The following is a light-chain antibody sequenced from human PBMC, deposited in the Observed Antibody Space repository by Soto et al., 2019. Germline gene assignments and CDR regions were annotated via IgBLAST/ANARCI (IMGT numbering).Light chain of an antibody. J-gene: IGLJ2*01. Sequence: QSALTQPPSASGSPGQSVTISCTGTRSDVGDYNYVSWYQQHPGKAPKLIIYEVNKRPSGVPDRFSGSKSANTASLSVSGLQADADSDYSCSSYAASNKLEVFGAGTKLTSL. CDR2: EVN. CDR1: RSDVGDYNY. V-gene: IGLV2-8*01. CDR3: SSYAASNKLEV.